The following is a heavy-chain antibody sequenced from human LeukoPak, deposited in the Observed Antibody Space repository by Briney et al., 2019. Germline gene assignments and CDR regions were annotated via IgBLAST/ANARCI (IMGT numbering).Heavy chain of an antibody. CDR3: AKDHRLYSSSSGFDY. Sequence: PGGSLRLSCAASGFTFSSYAMSWVRQAPGKGLEWVSAISGSGGSTYYADSVKGRFTISRDNSKNTLYLQMNSLRAEDTAVYYCAKDHRLYSSSSGFDYWGQGTLVTVSS. CDR1: GFTFSSYA. D-gene: IGHD6-13*01. J-gene: IGHJ4*02. V-gene: IGHV3-23*01. CDR2: ISGSGGST.